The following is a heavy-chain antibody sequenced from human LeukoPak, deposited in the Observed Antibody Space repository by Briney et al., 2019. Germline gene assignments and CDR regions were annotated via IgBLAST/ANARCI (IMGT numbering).Heavy chain of an antibody. D-gene: IGHD3-22*01. Sequence: SQTLSLTCTVSGGSISSGGYYWSWNRQHPGKGLEWIGYIYYSGSTYYNPSLKGRVTISVDTSKNQFSLKLSSVTAADTAVYYCASYYYDSSGYLRSGAFDIWGQGAMVTVSS. CDR3: ASYYYDSSGYLRSGAFDI. CDR2: IYYSGST. CDR1: GGSISSGGYY. V-gene: IGHV4-31*03. J-gene: IGHJ3*02.